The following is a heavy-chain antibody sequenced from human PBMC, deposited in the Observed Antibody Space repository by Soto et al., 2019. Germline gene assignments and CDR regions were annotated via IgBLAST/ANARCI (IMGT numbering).Heavy chain of an antibody. Sequence: QVLLEESGPGLVKPSQTLSLTCTVSGGSVSSGYHYWSWIRQPPGKGLEWIGYVYYSGSTYYNPSLVSRVTISIDTSKNQFSLKLNPVTASDAAVYFCATESSGSSPLHVDFWGQGALVSVSS. J-gene: IGHJ4*02. CDR3: ATESSGSSPLHVDF. CDR1: GGSVSSGYHY. D-gene: IGHD3-22*01. V-gene: IGHV4-30-4*01. CDR2: VYYSGST.